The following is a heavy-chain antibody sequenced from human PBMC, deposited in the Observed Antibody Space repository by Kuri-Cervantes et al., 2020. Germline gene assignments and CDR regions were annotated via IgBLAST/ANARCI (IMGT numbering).Heavy chain of an antibody. V-gene: IGHV4-59*01. J-gene: IGHJ4*02. CDR1: GGSINNYF. CDR2: IYYSGYT. Sequence: ESLKISCSVSGGSINNYFWNWIRQPPGKGLEWIGYIYYSGYTNYNPSLKSRVTISVDTSKNQFSLKLSSVTAADTAVYYCATPYPSPAGAASHGFDYWGQGTLVTVSS. CDR3: ATPYPSPAGAASHGFDY. D-gene: IGHD6-13*01.